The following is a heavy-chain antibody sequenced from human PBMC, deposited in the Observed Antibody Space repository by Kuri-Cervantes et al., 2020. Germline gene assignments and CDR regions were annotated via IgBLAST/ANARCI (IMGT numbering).Heavy chain of an antibody. Sequence: GESLKISCAASGFTFSDSGMHWVRQAPGKGLEWVALIWSDGSSRHHADSVKGRFTISRDNSKNMLYLQMNSLRAEDTAVYYCATDYYDTSGAYWGQGTLVTVSS. D-gene: IGHD3-22*01. CDR2: IWSDGSSR. CDR3: ATDYYDTSGAY. V-gene: IGHV3-30*02. J-gene: IGHJ4*02. CDR1: GFTFSDSG.